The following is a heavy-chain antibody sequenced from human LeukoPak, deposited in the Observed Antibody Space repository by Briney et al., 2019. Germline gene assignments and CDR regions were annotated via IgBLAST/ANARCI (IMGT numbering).Heavy chain of an antibody. J-gene: IGHJ4*02. V-gene: IGHV4-59*01. CDR1: GGSISSYY. D-gene: IGHD3-3*01. CDR2: IYYSGST. CDR3: ARVVDCWSGEMYFDY. Sequence: SETLSLTCTVSGGSISSYYWSWIRQPPGKGLEWIGYIYYSGSTNYNPSLKSRVTISVDTSKNQFSLKLSSVTAADTAVYYCARVVDCWSGEMYFDYWGQGTLVTVSS.